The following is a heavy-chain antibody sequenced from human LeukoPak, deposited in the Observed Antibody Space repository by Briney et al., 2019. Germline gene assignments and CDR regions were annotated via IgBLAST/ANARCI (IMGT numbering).Heavy chain of an antibody. CDR1: GFTFSSYE. J-gene: IGHJ3*02. CDR3: AKVKGEVIGAFDI. Sequence: GGSLRLSCAASGFTFSSYEMNWVRQAPGKGLEWVSYISSSGSTIYYGDSVKGRFTISRDNAKNSLYLQMNSLRAEDTAVYYCAKVKGEVIGAFDIWGQGTMVTVSS. V-gene: IGHV3-48*03. D-gene: IGHD3-16*01. CDR2: ISSSGSTI.